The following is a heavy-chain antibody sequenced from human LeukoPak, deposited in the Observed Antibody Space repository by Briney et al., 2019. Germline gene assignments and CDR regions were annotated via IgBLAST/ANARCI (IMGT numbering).Heavy chain of an antibody. V-gene: IGHV4-31*03. D-gene: IGHD1-1*01. CDR2: IYYSGST. Sequence: PSQTLSLTCTVSGGSTSSGGYYWSWVRQHPGKGLEWIGYIYYSGSTYYNPSLKSRVTISVDTSKNQFSLKLSSVTAADTAVYYCARVNERVDYYGMDVWGQGTTVTVSS. CDR3: ARVNERVDYYGMDV. CDR1: GGSTSSGGYY. J-gene: IGHJ6*02.